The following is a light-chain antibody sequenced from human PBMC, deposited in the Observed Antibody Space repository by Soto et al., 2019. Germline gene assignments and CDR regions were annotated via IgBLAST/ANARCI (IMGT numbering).Light chain of an antibody. CDR2: GAS. J-gene: IGKJ2*01. CDR1: ESISSN. CDR3: QQYNNWPPFT. Sequence: EIMMRQSRAALSVSPGERATLSGSASESISSNLAWYQQKPGQAPRLLIYGASIRATGIPARFSGSGSGTEFTLTISSLQSEDFAVYYCQQYNNWPPFTFGQGTKVDIK. V-gene: IGKV3-15*01.